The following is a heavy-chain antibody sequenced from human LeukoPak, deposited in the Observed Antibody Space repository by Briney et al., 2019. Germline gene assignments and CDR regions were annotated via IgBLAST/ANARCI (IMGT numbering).Heavy chain of an antibody. CDR1: GFTVSSNY. CDR2: ISGSGGST. D-gene: IGHD5-18*01. J-gene: IGHJ4*02. V-gene: IGHV3-23*01. CDR3: AKVWIQPTYYFDY. Sequence: GGSLRLSCAASGFTVSSNYMSWVRQAPGKGLEWVSAISGSGGSTYYADSVKGRFTISRDNSKNTLYLQMNSLRAEDTAVYYCAKVWIQPTYYFDYWGQGTLVTVSS.